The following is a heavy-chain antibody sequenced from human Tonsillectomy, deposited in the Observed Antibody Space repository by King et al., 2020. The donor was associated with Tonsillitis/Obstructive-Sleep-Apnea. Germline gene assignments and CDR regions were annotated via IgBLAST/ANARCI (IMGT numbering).Heavy chain of an antibody. Sequence: QVQLVESGGGVVQPGRSLRLSCAASGFSFSSYAMHWVRQAPGKGLEWVAVISYDGSNKYYADSVKGRFTISRDNSKNTLYLQINSLRAEDTAVYYCARKALDQYYDFWSGPRVAHYFDYWGQGTLVTVSS. CDR2: ISYDGSNK. D-gene: IGHD3-3*01. V-gene: IGHV3-30*04. CDR1: GFSFSSYA. J-gene: IGHJ4*02. CDR3: ARKALDQYYDFWSGPRVAHYFDY.